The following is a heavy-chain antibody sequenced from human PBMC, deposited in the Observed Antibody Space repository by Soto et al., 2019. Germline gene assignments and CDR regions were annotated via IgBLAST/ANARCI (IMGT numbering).Heavy chain of an antibody. CDR1: GYTFTTYG. J-gene: IGHJ6*02. V-gene: IGHV1-69*04. D-gene: IGHD3-10*02. Sequence: GASVKVSCKASGYTFTTYGISWVRQAPGQGLEWKGRIIPILGIANYAQKFQGRVTITADKSTSTAYMELSSLRSEDTAVYYCARGLFGELLGDLNYYYYYGMDVWGQGTTVTVSS. CDR2: IIPILGIA. CDR3: ARGLFGELLGDLNYYYYYGMDV.